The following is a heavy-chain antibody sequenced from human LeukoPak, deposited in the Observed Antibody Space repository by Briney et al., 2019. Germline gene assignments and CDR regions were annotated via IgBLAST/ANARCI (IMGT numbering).Heavy chain of an antibody. J-gene: IGHJ4*02. CDR1: GFTFSSYG. V-gene: IGHV3-30*02. CDR2: IRYDGSNK. Sequence: GGSLRLSCAASGFTFSSYGMHWVRQAPGKGLQWVAFIRYDGSNKYCADSVKGRFTISRDNSKNTLYLQMNSLRAEDTAVYYCARPGDTMIVVGFDYWGQGTLVTVSS. D-gene: IGHD3-22*01. CDR3: ARPGDTMIVVGFDY.